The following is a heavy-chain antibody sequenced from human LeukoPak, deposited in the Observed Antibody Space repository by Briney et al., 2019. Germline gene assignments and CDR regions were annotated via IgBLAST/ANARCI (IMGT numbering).Heavy chain of an antibody. Sequence: GGSLRLSCAASGFTFSSYWMSWVRQAPGKGLEWVAVIWYDGSNKYYADSVKGGFTISRDNSKNTLYLQMNSLRAEDTAVYYCAKELGSGWSLRGLDYWGQGTLVTVSS. D-gene: IGHD6-19*01. CDR2: IWYDGSNK. CDR1: GFTFSSYW. V-gene: IGHV3-33*06. J-gene: IGHJ4*02. CDR3: AKELGSGWSLRGLDY.